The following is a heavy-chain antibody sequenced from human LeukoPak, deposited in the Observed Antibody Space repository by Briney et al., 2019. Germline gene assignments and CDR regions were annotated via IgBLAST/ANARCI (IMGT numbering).Heavy chain of an antibody. CDR1: GGSISSYY. V-gene: IGHV4-59*01. CDR3: ARGCSSSSCWLRMDV. Sequence: SETLSLTCTVSGGSISSYYWSWIRQPPGKGLEWIGYIYYSGSTNYNPSLKSRVTISVDTSKNQFSLKLSSVTAADTAVYYCARGCSSSSCWLRMDVWGQGTTVTVSS. J-gene: IGHJ6*02. D-gene: IGHD2-2*01. CDR2: IYYSGST.